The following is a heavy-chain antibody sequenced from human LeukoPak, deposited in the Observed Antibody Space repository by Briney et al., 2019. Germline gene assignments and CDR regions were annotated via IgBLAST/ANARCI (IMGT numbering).Heavy chain of an antibody. CDR2: IYRHGNT. J-gene: IGHJ4*02. CDR3: ARDACGGTGCYDY. D-gene: IGHD2-15*01. V-gene: IGHV3-53*01. Sequence: GGSLRLSCAASGFTVSGNYMTWVRQALGRGLEWVSVIYRHGNTYYADSVKGRFTISRDNSENLLYLQMNSLRVEDTAVYYCARDACGGTGCYDYWGQGTLVTVSS. CDR1: GFTVSGNY.